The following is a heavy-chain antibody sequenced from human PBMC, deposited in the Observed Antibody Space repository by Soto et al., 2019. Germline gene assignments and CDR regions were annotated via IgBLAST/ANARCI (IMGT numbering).Heavy chain of an antibody. CDR1: GGSMSSGDYY. CDR2: IYDSANT. CDR3: ARSGAIAPRYRYFDP. Sequence: QMQLQESGPGVVKPSQTLSLTCSVSGGSMSSGDYYWNWIRQSPAKGLEWIGYIYDSANTYYNPSLKSRVTISIDTSNNQFSLNLNSVTAADTAVYYCARSGAIAPRYRYFDPWVQGTLVTVSS. J-gene: IGHJ5*02. D-gene: IGHD6-6*01. V-gene: IGHV4-30-4*01.